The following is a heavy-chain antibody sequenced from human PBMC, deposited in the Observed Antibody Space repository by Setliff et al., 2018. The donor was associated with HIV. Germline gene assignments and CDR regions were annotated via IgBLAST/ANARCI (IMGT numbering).Heavy chain of an antibody. CDR3: ARVALIRAFDCLPRGGFDP. CDR1: GGTFSSYS. Sequence: SVKVSCKSSGGTFSSYSLSWVRQVPGQGLEWMGGIIPILGVANYAQKFQGRVTITADTSTSTAYMELNSLRSGDTAVYYCARVALIRAFDCLPRGGFDPWGQGTLVTVSS. V-gene: IGHV1-69*10. D-gene: IGHD3-9*01. J-gene: IGHJ5*02. CDR2: IIPILGVA.